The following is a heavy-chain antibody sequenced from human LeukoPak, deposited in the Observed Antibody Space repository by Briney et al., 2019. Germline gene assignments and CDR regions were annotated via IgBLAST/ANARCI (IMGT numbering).Heavy chain of an antibody. CDR1: GYFSTAYY. D-gene: IGHD5-12*01. J-gene: IGHJ3*01. Sequence: PSETLSLTCTVSGYFSTAYYWGWIRQPPGKGLEWMASIRPDGHTYTNSSLRHQLTISADMSRNEFSLKLNSLTAADTAVYYCARQVATKGEWAFDVWGQGTVVTVSS. CDR3: ARQVATKGEWAFDV. V-gene: IGHV4-38-2*02. CDR2: IRPDGHT.